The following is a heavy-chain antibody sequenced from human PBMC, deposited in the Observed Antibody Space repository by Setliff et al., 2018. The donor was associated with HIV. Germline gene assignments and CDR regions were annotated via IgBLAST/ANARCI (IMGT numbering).Heavy chain of an antibody. D-gene: IGHD2-15*01. CDR3: ATGPPYCSGGSCYSALHH. V-gene: IGHV1-69*10. CDR2: IIAILGIP. J-gene: IGHJ1*01. CDR1: RGTFTSYA. Sequence: SVKVSCKASRGTFTSYAFSWVRQAPGQGLEWMGGIIAILGIPSYAQKFQGRVTITADKSTGTAYMELKSLRSEDTAVYYCATGPPYCSGGSCYSALHHWGQGTLVTVSS.